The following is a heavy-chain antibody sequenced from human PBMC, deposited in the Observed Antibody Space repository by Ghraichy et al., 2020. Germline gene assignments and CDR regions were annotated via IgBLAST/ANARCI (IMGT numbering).Heavy chain of an antibody. J-gene: IGHJ4*02. CDR1: GGSISTSSYY. CDR2: IYYRGRT. Sequence: SETLSLTCTVSGGSISTSSYYWGWIRQPPGKGLEWIGSIYYRGRTSYNPSLKSRVTISVDTSKNQFSLKLTSVTAADTAVYYWASRDSSGYYNPISVDYWGQGALVTVSS. CDR3: ASRDSSGYYNPISVDY. V-gene: IGHV4-39*01. D-gene: IGHD3-22*01.